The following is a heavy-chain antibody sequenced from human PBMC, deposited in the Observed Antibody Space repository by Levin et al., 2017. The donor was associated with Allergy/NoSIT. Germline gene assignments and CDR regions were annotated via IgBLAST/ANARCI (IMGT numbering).Heavy chain of an antibody. CDR1: GYTFTNYF. CDR2: INPSVGST. CDR3: AVGDYCTGGSCYRSWFDP. V-gene: IGHV1-46*01. D-gene: IGHD2-15*01. Sequence: ASVKVSCKASGYTFTNYFMHWVRQAPGQGFEWMGMINPSVGSTSYAQKFQGRVTMTRDTSTGTVYMELSSLTSEDTAVYYCAVGDYCTGGSCYRSWFDPWGQGTLVTVSS. J-gene: IGHJ5*02.